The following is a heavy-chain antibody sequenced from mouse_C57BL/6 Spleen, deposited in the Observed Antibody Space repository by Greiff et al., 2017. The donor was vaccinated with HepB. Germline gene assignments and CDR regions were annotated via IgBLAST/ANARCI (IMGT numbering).Heavy chain of an antibody. J-gene: IGHJ3*01. CDR3: AREVDSSDAWFAY. CDR2: IDPSDSYT. Sequence: VQLQQPGAELVKPGASVKLSCKASGYTFTSYWMQWVKQRPGQGLEWIGEIDPSDSYTNYNQKFKGKATLTVDTSSSTAYMQLSSLTSEDSAVYYCAREVDSSDAWFAYWGQGTLVTVYA. CDR1: GYTFTSYW. D-gene: IGHD3-2*02. V-gene: IGHV1-50*01.